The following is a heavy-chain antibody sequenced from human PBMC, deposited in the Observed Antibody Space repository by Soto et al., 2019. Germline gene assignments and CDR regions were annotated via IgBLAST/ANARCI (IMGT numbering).Heavy chain of an antibody. CDR3: ARGQADYRGGWPLDY. CDR1: GGSISSSIYY. Sequence: SETLSLTCTVSGGSISSSIYYWGWIRQPPGKGLEWIGSIYYSGSTYYNPSLKSRVTISVDTSKNTLYLQMNSLRAEDTAVYYCARGQADYRGGWPLDYWGQGTLVTVSS. J-gene: IGHJ4*02. V-gene: IGHV4-39*01. CDR2: IYYSGST. D-gene: IGHD6-19*01.